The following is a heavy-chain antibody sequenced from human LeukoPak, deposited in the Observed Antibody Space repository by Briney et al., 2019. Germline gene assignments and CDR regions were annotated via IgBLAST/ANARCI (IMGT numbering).Heavy chain of an antibody. D-gene: IGHD6-13*01. J-gene: IGHJ4*02. V-gene: IGHV3-23*01. Sequence: GGSLSLSCVASGFTFTSYAMSWVRQAPGKGLEWVSAISGSGGSTYYADSVKGRFTISRDNSKNTLYLQMNSLRAEDTAVYYCAKAICIAAAGNFDYWGQGTLVTVSS. CDR2: ISGSGGST. CDR3: AKAICIAAAGNFDY. CDR1: GFTFTSYA.